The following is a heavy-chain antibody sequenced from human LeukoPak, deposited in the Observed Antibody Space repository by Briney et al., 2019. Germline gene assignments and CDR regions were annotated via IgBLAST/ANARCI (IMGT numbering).Heavy chain of an antibody. D-gene: IGHD3-3*01. J-gene: IGHJ4*02. CDR2: ISGSGGST. Sequence: GGSLRLSCAASGFTFSSYAMSWVRQAPGKGLEWVSAISGSGGSTYYADSVKGRFTISRDNSKNTLYLQMNSLRAEDTAVYYCAKGPYYDFWSGYLYYFDYWGQGTLVTVSS. V-gene: IGHV3-23*01. CDR3: AKGPYYDFWSGYLYYFDY. CDR1: GFTFSSYA.